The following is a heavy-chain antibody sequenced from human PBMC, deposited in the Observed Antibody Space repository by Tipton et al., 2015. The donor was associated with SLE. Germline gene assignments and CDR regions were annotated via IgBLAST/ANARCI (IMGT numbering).Heavy chain of an antibody. CDR3: ARRGAYSSPYYYGMDV. D-gene: IGHD6-13*01. Sequence: GSLRLSCAASGFTFSSYGMHWVRQAPGKGLEWVAFIRYDGSNKYYADSVKGRFTISRDNSKNTLYLQMNSLRAEDTAVYYCARRGAYSSPYYYGMDVWGQGTTVTVSS. CDR1: GFTFSSYG. J-gene: IGHJ6*02. CDR2: IRYDGSNK. V-gene: IGHV3-30*02.